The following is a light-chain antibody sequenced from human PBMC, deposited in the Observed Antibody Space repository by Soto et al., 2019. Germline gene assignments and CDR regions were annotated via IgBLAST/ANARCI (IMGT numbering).Light chain of an antibody. V-gene: IGKV3-11*01. Sequence: EVVLTQSPATLSLSPGERATLSCRASQSVTIKLAWYQQKPGQAPRLLIYDASTRATGVPARFSGSGSGTDLTLTISSLEPEDFAVYFCQHRSSWPLTFGGGTKVDIK. CDR2: DAS. CDR3: QHRSSWPLT. J-gene: IGKJ4*01. CDR1: QSVTIK.